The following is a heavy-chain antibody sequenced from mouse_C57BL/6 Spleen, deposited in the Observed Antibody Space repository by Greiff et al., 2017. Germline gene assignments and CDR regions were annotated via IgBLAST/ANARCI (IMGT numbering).Heavy chain of an antibody. D-gene: IGHD1-1*01. V-gene: IGHV1-74*01. Sequence: VKQRPGQGLEWIGRIHPSDSDTNYNQKFKGKATLTVDKSSSTAYMQLSSLTSEDSAVYYCAMDVYGSTYAMDYWGQGTSVTVSS. J-gene: IGHJ4*01. CDR3: AMDVYGSTYAMDY. CDR2: IHPSDSDT.